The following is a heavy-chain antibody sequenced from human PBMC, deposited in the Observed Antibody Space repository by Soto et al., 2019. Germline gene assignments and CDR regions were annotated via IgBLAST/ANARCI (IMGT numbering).Heavy chain of an antibody. CDR3: AKIGVTPTTIRGPRLQSAHFDY. CDR1: GFTFSSYG. J-gene: IGHJ4*02. CDR2: ISGSGGST. Sequence: PGGSKRLSWAASGFTFSSYGMSWVRQAPGKGLEWVAAISGSGGSTYYADSVKGRFTISRDNAKNTLYLQMNSLRAEDTAVYYCAKIGVTPTTIRGPRLQSAHFDYWGQGTLVTVSS. D-gene: IGHD4-4*01. V-gene: IGHV3-23*01.